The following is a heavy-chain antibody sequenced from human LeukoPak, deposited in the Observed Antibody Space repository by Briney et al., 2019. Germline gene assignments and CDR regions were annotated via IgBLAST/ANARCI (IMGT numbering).Heavy chain of an antibody. CDR1: GFTFDDYA. V-gene: IGHV3-43D*04. J-gene: IGHJ4*02. CDR2: ISWVGGST. Sequence: GGSLRLSCAASGFTFDDYAMHWVRQAPGKGLEWVSLISWVGGSTYYADSVKGRFTISRDKPKNTLYLQMNSLRAEDTACYYFAEGRYGSGRPPLFDYWGQGTLVTVSS. D-gene: IGHD3-10*01. CDR3: AEGRYGSGRPPLFDY.